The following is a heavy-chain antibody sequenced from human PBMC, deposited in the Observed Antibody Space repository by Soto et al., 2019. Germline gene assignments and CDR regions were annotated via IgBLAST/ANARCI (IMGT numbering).Heavy chain of an antibody. J-gene: IGHJ4*02. CDR3: ARGYCSGASCYPLDY. CDR2: IYYSGST. Sequence: QVQLQESVPGLVKPSQTLSLTCTVSGGSISSGDYYWSWIRQYPGKGLEWIGYIYYSGSTYYNPSLKSRVTILVDTSKNQFSLKLTSVTAADTAMYYCARGYCSGASCYPLDYWGQGTLVTVSS. V-gene: IGHV4-30-4*01. D-gene: IGHD2-15*01. CDR1: GGSISSGDYY.